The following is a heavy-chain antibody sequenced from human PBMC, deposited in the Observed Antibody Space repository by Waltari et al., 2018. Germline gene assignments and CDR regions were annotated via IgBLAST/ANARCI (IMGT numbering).Heavy chain of an antibody. CDR3: VRAYYDGRLDY. J-gene: IGHJ4*01. CDR2: IKNDGSGP. Sequence: RPSCAASGFTFNNFWMHWVRQDAGKGLMWVSRIKNDGSGPIYAESVKGRFTISRDNAKNTLYLQMNSLRPEDTAVYYCVRAYYDGRLDYWGQGTLVTASS. D-gene: IGHD3-22*01. V-gene: IGHV3-74*01. CDR1: GFTFNNFW.